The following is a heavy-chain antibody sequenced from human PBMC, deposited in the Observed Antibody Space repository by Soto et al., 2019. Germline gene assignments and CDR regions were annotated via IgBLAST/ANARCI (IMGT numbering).Heavy chain of an antibody. V-gene: IGHV4-59*01. D-gene: IGHD5-18*01. Sequence: SETLSLTCTVAGGSISSYYWSWIRQPPGKGLEWIGYIYYSGSTNYNPSLKSRVTISVDTSKNQFSLKLSSVTAADTAVYYCARGALPDTAMVTGYYYGMDVWGQGTTVTVSS. CDR1: GGSISSYY. CDR3: ARGALPDTAMVTGYYYGMDV. J-gene: IGHJ6*02. CDR2: IYYSGST.